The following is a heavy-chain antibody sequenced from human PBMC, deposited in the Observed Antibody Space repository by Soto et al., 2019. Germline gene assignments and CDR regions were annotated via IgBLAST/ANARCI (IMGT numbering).Heavy chain of an antibody. CDR2: ISYDGSNK. J-gene: IGHJ6*02. CDR3: AKDRIFTSLWSGYSPIDGMDV. Sequence: GGSLRLSCAASGFTFSSYGMHWVRQAPCKWLEWVSFISYDGSNKYYADSVKGRFTISRDNSKNTLYLQMNSLRAEDTAVYYCAKDRIFTSLWSGYSPIDGMDVWGQGTTVTVSS. CDR1: GFTFSSYG. D-gene: IGHD3-3*01. V-gene: IGHV3-30*18.